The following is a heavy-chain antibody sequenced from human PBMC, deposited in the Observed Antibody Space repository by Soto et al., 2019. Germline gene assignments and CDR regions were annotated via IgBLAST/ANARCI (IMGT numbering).Heavy chain of an antibody. CDR2: TYYRSKWYN. CDR1: GDSVSSNSAA. CDR3: AGGDAEWLSFDY. D-gene: IGHD3-3*01. V-gene: IGHV6-1*01. Sequence: SQTLSLTCAISGDSVSSNSAAWNWIRQSPSRGLEWLGRTYYRSKWYNDYAVSVKSRITINPDTSKNQFSLQLNSVTAADTAVYYCAGGDAEWLSFDYWGQGTLVTVSS. J-gene: IGHJ4*02.